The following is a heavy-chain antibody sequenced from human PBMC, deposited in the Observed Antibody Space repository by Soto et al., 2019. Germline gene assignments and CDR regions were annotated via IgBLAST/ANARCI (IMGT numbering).Heavy chain of an antibody. CDR3: AKLGSTNWSPHYYFDY. Sequence: GASVKVSCKASGGTFSIYTISWVRQAPGQGLEWMGRIIPILGIANYAQKFQGRVTITADKSTSTAYMELSSLRAEDTAIYYCAKLGSTNWSPHYYFDYWGQGTLVTVSS. CDR1: GGTFSIYT. V-gene: IGHV1-69*02. CDR2: IIPILGIA. J-gene: IGHJ4*02. D-gene: IGHD2-8*01.